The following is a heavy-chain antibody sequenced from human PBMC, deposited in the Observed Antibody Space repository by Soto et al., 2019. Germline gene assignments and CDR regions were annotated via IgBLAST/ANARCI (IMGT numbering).Heavy chain of an antibody. CDR3: ACSGSVHDYLWHTNV. Sequence: GGSLILSCEASGFPFETTALSWVRQAPGKGLEWVATISGTGLSKYYADSMKSRFIISRDNSRNTLYLQMNSLRAEDTAIYYCACSGSVHDYLWHTNVRGPGSAETVSS. J-gene: IGHJ4*02. CDR2: ISGTGLSK. V-gene: IGHV3-23*01. CDR1: GFPFETTA. D-gene: IGHD3-10*02.